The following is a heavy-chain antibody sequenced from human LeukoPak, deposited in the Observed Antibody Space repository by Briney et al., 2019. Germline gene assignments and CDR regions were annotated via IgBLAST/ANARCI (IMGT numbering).Heavy chain of an antibody. J-gene: IGHJ4*02. D-gene: IGHD6-6*01. V-gene: IGHV3-23*01. CDR3: AKAEQLAPYFDY. CDR1: GFTFSSYA. Sequence: GGSLRLSCATSGFTFSSYAMSWVRQAPGKGLEWVSAISGSGGSTYYADSVKGRFTISRDNSKNTLYLQMNSLRAEDTAVYYCAKAEQLAPYFDYWGQGTLVTVSS. CDR2: ISGSGGST.